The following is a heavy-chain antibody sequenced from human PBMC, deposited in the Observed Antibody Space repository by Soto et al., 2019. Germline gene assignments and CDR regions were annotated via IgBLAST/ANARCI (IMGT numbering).Heavy chain of an antibody. CDR1: GYTFTSYG. D-gene: IGHD3-22*01. J-gene: IGHJ6*02. CDR3: ATRRGYPYYYGMDV. V-gene: IGHV1-18*04. CDR2: ISAYNGNT. Sequence: GASVKVSCKASGYTFTSYGISWVRQAPGQGLEWMGWISAYNGNTNYAQKLQGRVTMTTDTSTSTAYMELRSLRSDDTAVYYCATRRGYPYYYGMDVWGQGTTVTVSS.